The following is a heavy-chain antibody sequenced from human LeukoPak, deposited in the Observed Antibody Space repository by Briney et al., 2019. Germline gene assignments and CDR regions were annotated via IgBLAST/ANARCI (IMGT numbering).Heavy chain of an antibody. CDR3: ARGVSGSYYTFGLDY. CDR1: GGSFSGYY. V-gene: IGHV4-34*01. CDR2: INHSGST. J-gene: IGHJ4*02. D-gene: IGHD3-10*01. Sequence: SETLSLTCAVYGGSFSGYYWSWIRQPPGKGLEWIGEINHSGSTDYNPSLKSRVTISVDTSKNQFSLKLSSVTAADTAVYYCARGVSGSYYTFGLDYWGQGTLVTVSS.